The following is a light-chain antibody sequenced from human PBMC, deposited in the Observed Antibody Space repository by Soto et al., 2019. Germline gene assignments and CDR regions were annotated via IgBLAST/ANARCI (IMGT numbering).Light chain of an antibody. CDR1: QSVSSN. Sequence: IVMTHSPATLSVSPWERATLSCRASQSVSSNFAWYQQKPGQAPRLLIYDASTRATGIPARFSGSGSGTEFTLTISSLQSEDFAVYYCQQYNNWPLLTFGQGTKVDI. CDR2: DAS. CDR3: QQYNNWPLLT. J-gene: IGKJ1*01. V-gene: IGKV3-15*01.